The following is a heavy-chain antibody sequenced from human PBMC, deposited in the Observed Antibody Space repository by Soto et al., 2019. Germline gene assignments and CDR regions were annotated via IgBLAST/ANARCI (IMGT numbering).Heavy chain of an antibody. CDR1: GGSISSSSYY. D-gene: IGHD6-25*01. CDR2: IYYSGST. Sequence: PSETLSLTCTVSGGSISSSSYYWGWIRQPPGKGLEWIGTIYYSGSTYYNPSLRSRVTISVDASKNQFSLNLTSVTAADTAVYYCARHTGGPPRSTLDYWGQGTPVTVYS. CDR3: ARHTGGPPRSTLDY. V-gene: IGHV4-39*01. J-gene: IGHJ4*02.